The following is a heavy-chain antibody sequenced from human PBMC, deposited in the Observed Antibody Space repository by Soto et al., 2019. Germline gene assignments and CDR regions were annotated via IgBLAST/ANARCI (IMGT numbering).Heavy chain of an antibody. Sequence: GGSLRLSCAASGFTFSSYSMNWVRQAPGKGLEWVSSISSSSSYIYYADSVKGRFTISRDNAKNSLYLQMNSLRAEDTAVYYCAGDGGSEAYYDSSGSDHWGQGTLVTVSS. CDR2: ISSSSSYI. CDR3: AGDGGSEAYYDSSGSDH. V-gene: IGHV3-21*01. CDR1: GFTFSSYS. D-gene: IGHD3-22*01. J-gene: IGHJ4*02.